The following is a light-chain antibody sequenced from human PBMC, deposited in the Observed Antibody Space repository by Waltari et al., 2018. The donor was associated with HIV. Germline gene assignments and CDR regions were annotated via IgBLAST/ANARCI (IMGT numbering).Light chain of an antibody. Sequence: EIVLTQSPGILSSSPGVRATLSCRASQSVISSYVAWYQQKPGQAPRLLIHGASSRATGIPDRFSGSGSGTDFTLTISRLEPEDFAVYFCQQYGSSPQTFGQGTKLQIK. J-gene: IGKJ2*01. CDR1: QSVISSY. CDR3: QQYGSSPQT. V-gene: IGKV3-20*01. CDR2: GAS.